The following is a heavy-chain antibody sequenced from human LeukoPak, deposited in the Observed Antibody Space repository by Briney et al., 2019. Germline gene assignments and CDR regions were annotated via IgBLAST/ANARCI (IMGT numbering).Heavy chain of an antibody. CDR1: GFTFSSYA. V-gene: IGHV3-30-3*01. Sequence: GGSLRLSCAASGFTFSSYAMHWVRQAPGKGLEWVAVISYDGSNKYYADSVKGRFTISRDNSKNTLYLQMNSLRAEDTAVYYCARAKYSSSRHQDYWGQGTLVTVSS. D-gene: IGHD6-19*01. J-gene: IGHJ4*02. CDR3: ARAKYSSSRHQDY. CDR2: ISYDGSNK.